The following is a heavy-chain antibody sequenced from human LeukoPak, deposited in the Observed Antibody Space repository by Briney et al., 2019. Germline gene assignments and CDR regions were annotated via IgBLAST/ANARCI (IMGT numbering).Heavy chain of an antibody. CDR2: IKQDGSEK. J-gene: IGHJ5*02. V-gene: IGHV3-7*05. Sequence: GGSLRLSCAASGFTFSSYWMSWVCQAPGKGLEWVANIKQDGSEKYYVDSVKGRFTISRDNAKNSLYLQMNSLRAEDTAVYYCARDPTYYYDSSGYPWGQGTLVTVSS. D-gene: IGHD3-22*01. CDR1: GFTFSSYW. CDR3: ARDPTYYYDSSGYP.